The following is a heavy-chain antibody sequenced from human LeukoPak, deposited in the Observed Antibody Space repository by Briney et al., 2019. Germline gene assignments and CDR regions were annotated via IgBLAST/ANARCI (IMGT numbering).Heavy chain of an antibody. CDR3: ARVRSEGSGSYYLFYYYGMDV. J-gene: IGHJ6*04. CDR1: GFTFSNYS. V-gene: IGHV3-21*01. D-gene: IGHD3-10*01. Sequence: GGSLRLSCAASGFTFSNYSMNWVRQAPGKGLEWVSSVSTSSSYIYYADSVKGRFTISRDNAKNSLYLQMNSLRAEDTAVYYCARVRSEGSGSYYLFYYYGMDVWGKGTTVTVSS. CDR2: VSTSSSYI.